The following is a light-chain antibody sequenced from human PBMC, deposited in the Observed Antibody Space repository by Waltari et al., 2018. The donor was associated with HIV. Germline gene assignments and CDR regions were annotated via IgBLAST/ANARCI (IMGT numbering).Light chain of an antibody. Sequence: QSALTQPASVSGSPGHSLTISCTGTSTDIGLYNYVSWYQQHPGKAPKLMICEVSNRPSGVSNRFAGSKSGNTASLTISGLQAEDEADYYCSSYTSSITVVFGGGTKLTVL. J-gene: IGLJ2*01. CDR2: EVS. CDR3: SSYTSSITVV. CDR1: STDIGLYNY. V-gene: IGLV2-14*01.